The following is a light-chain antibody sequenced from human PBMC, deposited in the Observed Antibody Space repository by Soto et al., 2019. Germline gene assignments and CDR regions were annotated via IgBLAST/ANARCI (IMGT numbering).Light chain of an antibody. CDR3: QQYGSSPRVT. CDR1: QSVSSSY. Sequence: EIVLTQSPGTLSLSPGERATLSCRASQSVSSSYLAWYQQKPGQAPRLLIYGASSRATGIPDRFSGSGSGTDFTLTIRRLEPEDFAVYYCQQYGSSPRVTFGPGTKVDIK. J-gene: IGKJ3*01. V-gene: IGKV3-20*01. CDR2: GAS.